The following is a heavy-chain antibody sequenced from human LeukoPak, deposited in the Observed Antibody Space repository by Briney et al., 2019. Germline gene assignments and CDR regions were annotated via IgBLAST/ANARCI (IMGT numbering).Heavy chain of an antibody. CDR3: ATMVAASRARFDY. CDR1: GYTLTELS. D-gene: IGHD2-15*01. J-gene: IGHJ4*02. CDR2: FDPEDGET. V-gene: IGHV1-24*01. Sequence: GASVKVSCKVSGYTLTELSMHWVRQAPGKGLEWMGGFDPEDGETIYAQKFQGRVTMTEDTSTDTAYMELSSPRSEDTAVYYCATMVAASRARFDYWGQGTLVTVSS.